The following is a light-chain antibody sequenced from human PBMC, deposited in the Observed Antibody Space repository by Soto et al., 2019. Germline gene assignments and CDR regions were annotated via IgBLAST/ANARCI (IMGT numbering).Light chain of an antibody. V-gene: IGKV3D-20*02. CDR3: QQRSNWPPIT. CDR2: GAS. J-gene: IGKJ5*01. Sequence: EIVLKQSPGTLSLSPVEVVTLSFMGLHIVTSSQLAWYQQKPGQAPRLLIYGASSRATGIPARFSGSGSGTDFTLTISSLEPEDFAVYYCQQRSNWPPITFGQGTRLETK. CDR1: HIVTSSQ.